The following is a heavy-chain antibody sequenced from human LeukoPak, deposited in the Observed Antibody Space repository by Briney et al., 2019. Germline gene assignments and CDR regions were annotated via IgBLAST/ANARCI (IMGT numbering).Heavy chain of an antibody. J-gene: IGHJ4*02. CDR2: ISYDGSNK. Sequence: GGSLRLSCGASGFTFSSYAMHWVRQAPGKGLEWVAVISYDGSNKYYADSVKGRFTISRDSSKNTLYLQMNSLRAEDTAVYFCARGVPSGMDYSDYWGQGTLVTVSS. D-gene: IGHD6-19*01. CDR3: ARGVPSGMDYSDY. CDR1: GFTFSSYA. V-gene: IGHV3-30-3*01.